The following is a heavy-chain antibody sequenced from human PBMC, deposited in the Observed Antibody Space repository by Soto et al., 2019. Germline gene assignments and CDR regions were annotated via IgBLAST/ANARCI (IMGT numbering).Heavy chain of an antibody. V-gene: IGHV3-33*01. D-gene: IGHD1-1*01. Sequence: QVQLVESGGGVVQPGRSLRLSCAASGFTFSSYGMHWVRQAPGKGLEWVAVIWYDGSNKNYADSVKGRFTISRDNSKNTLYLQMNSLRAEETAVYYCAREVEGLENWGRGTLVTVS. J-gene: IGHJ4*02. CDR1: GFTFSSYG. CDR2: IWYDGSNK. CDR3: AREVEGLEN.